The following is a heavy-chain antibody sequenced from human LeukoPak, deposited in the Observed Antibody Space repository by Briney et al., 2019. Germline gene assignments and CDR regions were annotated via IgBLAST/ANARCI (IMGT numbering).Heavy chain of an antibody. CDR2: IYYSGSA. CDR1: GGSISGFY. CDR3: ARDRDSSGWFDY. J-gene: IGHJ4*02. D-gene: IGHD6-19*01. Sequence: SETLSLTCTVSGGSISGFYWGWNRQPPGKGLEWIGFIYYSGSANYNPSLKSRVTMSVDMSKNQFSLKLSSVTAADTAFYYCARDRDSSGWFDYWGQGALVTVSS. V-gene: IGHV4-59*01.